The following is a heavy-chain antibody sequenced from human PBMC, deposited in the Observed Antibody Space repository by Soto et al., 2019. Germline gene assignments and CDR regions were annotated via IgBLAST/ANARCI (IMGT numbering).Heavy chain of an antibody. V-gene: IGHV4-59*08. CDR1: GGSISSYY. Sequence: SEALSLTCTVSGGSISSYYCSWIRQPPGKGLEWIGYIYYSGSTNYNPSLKSRVTISVDTSKNQFSLKLNSMTAADTAVYYCARHNYGSGSTYFDYWGQGTLVTVS. CDR2: IYYSGST. CDR3: ARHNYGSGSTYFDY. D-gene: IGHD3-10*01. J-gene: IGHJ4*02.